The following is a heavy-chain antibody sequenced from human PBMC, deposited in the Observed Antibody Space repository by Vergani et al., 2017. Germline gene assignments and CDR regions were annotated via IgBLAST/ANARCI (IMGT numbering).Heavy chain of an antibody. CDR2: IIPIIGIA. CDR1: GGTFSSYT. D-gene: IGHD6-6*01. V-gene: IGHV1-69*02. CDR3: ARVGYSSSSLGLLDY. Sequence: QVQLVQSGAEVKKPGSSVKVSCKASGGTFSSYTISWVRQAPGQGVEWMGRIIPIIGIANYAQKVQGRVTITAEKSRSTAYMELSSLRSEDTAVYYCARVGYSSSSLGLLDYWGQGTLVTVSS. J-gene: IGHJ4*02.